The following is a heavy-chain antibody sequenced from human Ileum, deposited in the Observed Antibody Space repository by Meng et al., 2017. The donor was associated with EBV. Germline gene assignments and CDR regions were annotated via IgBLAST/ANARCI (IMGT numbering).Heavy chain of an antibody. CDR1: GGPLRGSY. D-gene: IGHD2-8*02. J-gene: IGHJ4*02. V-gene: IGHV4-34*12. CDR3: ARRPTGIDY. CDR2: IIHGGSP. Sequence: VQLRQWGAGLLKPSETLSLTCAVNGGPLRGSYWNWIRQPPGKGLEWIGEIIHGGSPSYNPSLKSRVTISIDTSKNQLSLMLSSVTAADTAVYYCARRPTGIDYWGQGTLVTVSS.